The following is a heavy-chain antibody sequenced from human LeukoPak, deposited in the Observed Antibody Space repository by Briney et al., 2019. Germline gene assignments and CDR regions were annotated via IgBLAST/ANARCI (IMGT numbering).Heavy chain of an antibody. J-gene: IGHJ4*02. CDR2: IYYSGST. D-gene: IGHD3-16*02. CDR3: ARAQDTFGGVIALDY. Sequence: PSETLSLTCTVSGGSISSYYWSWIRQPPGKGLEWIGYIYYSGSTNYNPSLKSRVTISVDTSKNQFSLKLSSVTAADTAVYYCARAQDTFGGVIALDYWGQGTRVTVSS. CDR1: GGSISSYY. V-gene: IGHV4-59*01.